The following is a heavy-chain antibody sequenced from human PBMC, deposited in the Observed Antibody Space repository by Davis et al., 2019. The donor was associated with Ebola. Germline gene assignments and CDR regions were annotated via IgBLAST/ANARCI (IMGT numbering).Heavy chain of an antibody. CDR3: AREADWGQLDY. J-gene: IGHJ4*02. Sequence: PGGSLRLSCAASGFTFSSHAMSWVRQAPGKGLEWVAVIWYDGSNKYYADSVKGRFTISRDNSKNTLYLQMNSLRAEDTAVYYCAREADWGQLDYWGQGTLVTVSS. V-gene: IGHV3-33*08. CDR2: IWYDGSNK. D-gene: IGHD3-16*01. CDR1: GFTFSSHA.